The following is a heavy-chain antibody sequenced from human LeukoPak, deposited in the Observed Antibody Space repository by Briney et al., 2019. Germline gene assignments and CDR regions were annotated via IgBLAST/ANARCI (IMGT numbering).Heavy chain of an antibody. Sequence: SVKVSCKASGGTFSSYAISWVRQAPGQGLEWMGGIIPIFGTANYAQKFQGRVTITADESTSTAYMELSSLRSEDTAVYYCARDGEQLVFFSGFDPWGQGTLVTVSS. V-gene: IGHV1-69*13. CDR1: GGTFSSYA. CDR2: IIPIFGTA. D-gene: IGHD6-6*01. J-gene: IGHJ5*02. CDR3: ARDGEQLVFFSGFDP.